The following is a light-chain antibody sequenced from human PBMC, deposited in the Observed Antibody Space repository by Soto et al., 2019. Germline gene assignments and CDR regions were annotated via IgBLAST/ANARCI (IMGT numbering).Light chain of an antibody. J-gene: IGKJ2*01. CDR3: QQHADYTAVT. CDR2: DAS. V-gene: IGKV1-5*01. Sequence: DIQMTQSPSTLSASVGDRVTITCRASQTISSSLAWYQHKPGKAPKLLIFDASTLHTGVPSRLSGGGLGTEFTLPTTGLQPNDFATYYSQQHADYTAVTFGQGTKLEIK. CDR1: QTISSS.